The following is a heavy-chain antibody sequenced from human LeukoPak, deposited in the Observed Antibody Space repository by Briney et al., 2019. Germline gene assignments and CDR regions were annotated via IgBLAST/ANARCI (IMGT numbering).Heavy chain of an antibody. D-gene: IGHD3-3*01. V-gene: IGHV1-69*13. Sequence: GASVKVSCKASGGTFSRYAISWVRQAPGRGLEWMGGIIPIFGTANYAQKFQGRVTITADESTSTAYMELSSLRSEDTAVYYCARDSSDFRSLIPHWGQGTLVTVSS. CDR3: ARDSSDFRSLIPH. CDR1: GGTFSRYA. J-gene: IGHJ1*01. CDR2: IIPIFGTA.